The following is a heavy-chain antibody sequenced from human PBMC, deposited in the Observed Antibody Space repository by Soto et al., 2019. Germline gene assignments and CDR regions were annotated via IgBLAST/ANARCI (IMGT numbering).Heavy chain of an antibody. Sequence: PWGSLRMSYAAPGLTYSSYAMHWVRHAPGKGLEWVAVISYDGSNKYYADSVKGRFTISRDNSKNTLYLQMNSLRAEDTAVYYCARAPPSITMIVVVSYYFDYWGQGT. D-gene: IGHD3-22*01. CDR1: GLTYSSYA. CDR3: ARAPPSITMIVVVSYYFDY. V-gene: IGHV3-30-3*01. J-gene: IGHJ4*02. CDR2: ISYDGSNK.